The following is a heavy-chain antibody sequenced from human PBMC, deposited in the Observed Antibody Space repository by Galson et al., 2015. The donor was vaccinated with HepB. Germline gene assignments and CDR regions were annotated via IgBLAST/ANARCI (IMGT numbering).Heavy chain of an antibody. D-gene: IGHD3-22*01. V-gene: IGHV1-2*02. CDR3: ARDKSSGYLAWYFDY. CDR2: INPNSGGT. Sequence: SVKVSCKASGSTFTGYYMHWVRQAPGQGLEWMGWINPNSGGTDHAQKFQGRVTMTRDTSISTAYMELSSLRSDDTAVYYCARDKSSGYLAWYFDYWGQGTLVTVSP. J-gene: IGHJ4*02. CDR1: GSTFTGYY.